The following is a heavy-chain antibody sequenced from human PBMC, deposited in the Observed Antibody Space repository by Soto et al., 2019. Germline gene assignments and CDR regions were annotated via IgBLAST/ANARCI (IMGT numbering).Heavy chain of an antibody. V-gene: IGHV4-4*07. D-gene: IGHD5-18*01. J-gene: IGHJ6*02. CDR3: ARDPPLYSRQTKGSYYGMDV. CDR2: IYTSVST. Sequence: SETLSLTCTVSGGSISSYYWSWIRQPAGKGLEWIGRIYTSVSTNYNPSLKGRVTMSVDTSKNQFSLKLSSVTAADTAVYYCARDPPLYSRQTKGSYYGMDVWGQGTRVTVSS. CDR1: GGSISSYY.